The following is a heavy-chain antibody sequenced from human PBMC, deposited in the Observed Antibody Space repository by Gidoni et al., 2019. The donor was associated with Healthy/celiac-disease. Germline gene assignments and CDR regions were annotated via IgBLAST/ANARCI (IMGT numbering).Heavy chain of an antibody. CDR2: INHNSGGT. J-gene: IGHJ5*02. CDR1: GYTFTGYY. CDR3: ARPYDFWTYYWFDP. V-gene: IGHV1-2*02. D-gene: IGHD3-3*01. Sequence: QVQLVQSGAEVKKPGASVTVSCQASGYTFTGYYMHWVRQAPGQGLEWMGWINHNSGGTNYAQKFQGRVTMTRDTSISTAYMELSRLRSDDTAVYYCARPYDFWTYYWFDPWGQGTLVTVSS.